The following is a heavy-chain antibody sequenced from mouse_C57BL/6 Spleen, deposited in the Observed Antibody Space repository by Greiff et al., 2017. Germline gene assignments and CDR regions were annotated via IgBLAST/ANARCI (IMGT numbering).Heavy chain of an antibody. J-gene: IGHJ4*01. V-gene: IGHV5-17*01. CDR2: ISSGSSTI. CDR1: GFTFSDYG. Sequence: EVKVVESGGGLVKPGGSLKLSCAASGFTFSDYGMHWVRQAPEKGLEWVAYISSGSSTIYYADTVKGRFTISRDNAKNTLFLQMTSLRSEDTAMYYCASYDYDEGMDYWGQGTSVTVSS. D-gene: IGHD2-4*01. CDR3: ASYDYDEGMDY.